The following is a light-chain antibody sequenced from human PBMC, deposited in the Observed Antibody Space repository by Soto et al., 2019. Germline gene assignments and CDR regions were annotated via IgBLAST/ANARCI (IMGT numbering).Light chain of an antibody. Sequence: QAVVTQPPSVSGAPGQRVTISCTGSTSNIGAGYNVHWYQQLPGAAPKLLIYGNTNRPSGVPDRFSGSKSGTSASLAITGLQADDEAVFYCQSYDSSLSDVVFGGGTQLTVL. CDR1: TSNIGAGYN. CDR2: GNT. J-gene: IGLJ2*01. V-gene: IGLV1-40*01. CDR3: QSYDSSLSDVV.